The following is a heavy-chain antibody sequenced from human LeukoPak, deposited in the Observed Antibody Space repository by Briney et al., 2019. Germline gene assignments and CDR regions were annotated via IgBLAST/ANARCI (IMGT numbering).Heavy chain of an antibody. CDR1: GFSLSTSEVS. V-gene: IGHV2-5*02. Sequence: SGPTLVKPTQTLTLTCTFSGFSLSTSEVSVGWIRQPPGKALEWLALIYWDDDKRYRPSLRSRVTITKDTSKNQVVLTMTNMDPVDTATYYCAHRRDSRWFDPWGQGTLVTVSS. CDR2: IYWDDDK. J-gene: IGHJ5*02. CDR3: AHRRDSRWFDP. D-gene: IGHD2-21*02.